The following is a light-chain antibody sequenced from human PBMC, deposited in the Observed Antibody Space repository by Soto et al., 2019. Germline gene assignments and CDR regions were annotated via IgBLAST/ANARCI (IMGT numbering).Light chain of an antibody. CDR2: SNN. CDR3: AAWDDRLNGHNYV. J-gene: IGLJ1*01. CDR1: SSNIGSNT. V-gene: IGLV1-44*01. Sequence: QSVLTQPPSASGTPGQRVTISCSGSSSNIGSNTVNWYQQLPGTAPKLLIYSNNQRPSGVPDRFSGSKSGTSASLAISGLQSEDEADYYCAAWDDRLNGHNYVFGTGTKLTVL.